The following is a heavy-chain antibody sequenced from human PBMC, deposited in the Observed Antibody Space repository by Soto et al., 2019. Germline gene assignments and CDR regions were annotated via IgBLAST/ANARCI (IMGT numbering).Heavy chain of an antibody. CDR2: IYPGDSYT. Sequence: GESLNISCNGSGYSFAIYLIGWVRQMPGKGLEWMGIIYPGDSYTNYSSSFQGHVTISVDKSINTAYLQWRGLKASDTAMYYCARHAVITLGGDVVSNYFDSWGQGTLVTVSS. J-gene: IGHJ4*02. D-gene: IGHD3-16*02. V-gene: IGHV5-51*01. CDR1: GYSFAIYL. CDR3: ARHAVITLGGDVVSNYFDS.